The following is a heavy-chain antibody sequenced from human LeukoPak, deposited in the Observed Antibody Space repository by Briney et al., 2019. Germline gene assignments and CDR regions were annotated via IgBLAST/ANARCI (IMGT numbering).Heavy chain of an antibody. D-gene: IGHD3-10*01. J-gene: IGHJ6*03. CDR2: ISGSGGST. CDR3: AKDLWFGELLGYYMDV. Sequence: GGSLRLSCAASGFTFSSYGMSWVRQAPGKGLEWVSAISGSGGSTYYADSVKGRFTISRDNSKNTLYLQMNSLRAEDTAVYYCAKDLWFGELLGYYMDVWGKGTTVTISS. V-gene: IGHV3-23*01. CDR1: GFTFSSYG.